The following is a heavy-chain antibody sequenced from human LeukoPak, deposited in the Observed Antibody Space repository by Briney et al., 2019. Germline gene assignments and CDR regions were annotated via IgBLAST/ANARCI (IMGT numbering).Heavy chain of an antibody. Sequence: PETLSLTCAVYGGSFSGYYWSWIRQPPGKGLEWIGEINHSGSTNYNPSLKSRVTISVDTSKNQFSLKLSSVTAADTAVYYCARRYYGSGSYSDWGQGTLVTVSS. J-gene: IGHJ4*02. CDR3: ARRYYGSGSYSD. D-gene: IGHD3-10*01. CDR1: GGSFSGYY. V-gene: IGHV4-34*01. CDR2: INHSGST.